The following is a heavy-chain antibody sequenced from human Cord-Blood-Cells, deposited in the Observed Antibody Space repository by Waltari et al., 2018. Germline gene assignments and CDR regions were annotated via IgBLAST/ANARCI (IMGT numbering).Heavy chain of an antibody. D-gene: IGHD3-22*01. CDR1: GFTVSSNY. V-gene: IGHV3-53*01. Sequence: EVQLVESGGGLIQPGGSLRLSCAASGFTVSSNYMSWVRKAPGKGLEWVSVIYSGGSTYYADSVKGRFTISRDNSKNTLYLQMNSLRAEDTAVYYCARGDYDSSGYYFDYWGQGTLVTVSS. CDR2: IYSGGST. J-gene: IGHJ4*02. CDR3: ARGDYDSSGYYFDY.